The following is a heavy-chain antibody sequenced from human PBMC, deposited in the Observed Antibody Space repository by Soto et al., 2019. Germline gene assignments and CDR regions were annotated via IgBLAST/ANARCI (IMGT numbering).Heavy chain of an antibody. Sequence: QVQLVESGGGVVQPGRSLRLSCAASGFTFSSHAMHWVRQAPGKGLEWVAVISYDGSNKYYADSVKGRFTISRDNSXXTLYLQMNSLRAEDTAVYYCARGGTGVLWFGEGDYWGQGTLVTVSS. V-gene: IGHV3-30-3*01. CDR3: ARGGTGVLWFGEGDY. CDR1: GFTFSSHA. J-gene: IGHJ4*02. CDR2: ISYDGSNK. D-gene: IGHD3-10*01.